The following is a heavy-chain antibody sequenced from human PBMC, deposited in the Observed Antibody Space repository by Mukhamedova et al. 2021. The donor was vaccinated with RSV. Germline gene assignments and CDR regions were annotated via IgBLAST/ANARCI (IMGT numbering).Heavy chain of an antibody. J-gene: IGHJ5*02. V-gene: IGHV4-34*01. CDR3: ARRPGVLLWFGELSAYNWFDP. Sequence: EINHSGSTNYNPSLKSRVTISVDTSKNQFSLKLSSVTAADTAVYYCARRPGVLLWFGELSAYNWFDPWGTGNLVTVSS. D-gene: IGHD3-10*01. CDR2: INHSGST.